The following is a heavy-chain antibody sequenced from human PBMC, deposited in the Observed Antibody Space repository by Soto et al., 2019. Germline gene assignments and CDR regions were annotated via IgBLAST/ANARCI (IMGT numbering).Heavy chain of an antibody. D-gene: IGHD4-17*01. Sequence: SDTLSLTSTVSGCPISSRSYYWGWIRQPPGKGLEWIGSMYYSGSTYYNPSLKSRVTISVDTSKNQFSLKLSSVTAADTAVYYCAADTVTLYYYYYGMDVWGQGTTVT. CDR2: MYYSGST. CDR1: GCPISSRSYY. V-gene: IGHV4-39*01. CDR3: AADTVTLYYYYYGMDV. J-gene: IGHJ6*02.